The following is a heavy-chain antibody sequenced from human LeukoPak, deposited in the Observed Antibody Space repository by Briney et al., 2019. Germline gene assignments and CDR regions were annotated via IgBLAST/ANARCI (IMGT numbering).Heavy chain of an antibody. CDR2: ISYDGSNK. Sequence: HPGRSLRLSCAASEFRFSSYGMHWARLAPGKGLEWVALISYDGSNKYYADSVKGRFTISRDNSKNTLYLQMNSLRAEDTAVYHCARDVAWCSGGSCNYYYYGMDVWGQGTTVTVSS. J-gene: IGHJ6*02. CDR1: EFRFSSYG. D-gene: IGHD2-15*01. CDR3: ARDVAWCSGGSCNYYYYGMDV. V-gene: IGHV3-30*03.